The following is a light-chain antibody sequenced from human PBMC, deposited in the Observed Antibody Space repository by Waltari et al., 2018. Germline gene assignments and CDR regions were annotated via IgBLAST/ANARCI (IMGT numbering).Light chain of an antibody. V-gene: IGLV2-14*03. CDR3: SSYTSSSTYV. J-gene: IGLJ1*01. Sequence: QSALTQPASVSGSPGQSLTISCTGTSSDVGGYNYVSWYQHHPGKAPKLMIYDGSNRPSGVSNRFAGSKSGNTASLTISGLQAEDEADYYCSSYTSSSTYVFGTGTKVTVL. CDR1: SSDVGGYNY. CDR2: DGS.